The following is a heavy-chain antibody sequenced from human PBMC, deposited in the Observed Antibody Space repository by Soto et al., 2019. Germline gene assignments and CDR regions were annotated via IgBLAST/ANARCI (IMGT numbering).Heavy chain of an antibody. CDR2: IKSKTDGGTT. J-gene: IGHJ4*02. CDR1: GFTFSNAW. D-gene: IGHD1-1*01. V-gene: IGHV3-15*01. Sequence: GGSPRLSCAASGFTFSNAWMSWVRQAPGKGLEWVGRIKSKTDGGTTDYAAPVKGRFTISRDDSKNTLYLQMNSLKTEDTAVYYCTTQSPSKRHFDYWGQGTLVTVSS. CDR3: TTQSPSKRHFDY.